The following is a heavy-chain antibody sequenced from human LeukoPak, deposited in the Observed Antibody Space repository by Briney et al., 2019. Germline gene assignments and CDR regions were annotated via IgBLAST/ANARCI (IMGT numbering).Heavy chain of an antibody. CDR2: ISGSGANT. J-gene: IGHJ4*02. V-gene: IGHV3-23*01. CDR1: GFTIRAYS. D-gene: IGHD5-12*01. CDR3: VKALVAEGDY. Sequence: AGSLRLSCAASGFTIRAYSMSWVRQAPGKGLEWVSLISGSGANTYYADSVMGRSTISRDNSKNTVSLQMNSLRAEDTAVYFYVKALVAEGDYWGQGVLVTVSS.